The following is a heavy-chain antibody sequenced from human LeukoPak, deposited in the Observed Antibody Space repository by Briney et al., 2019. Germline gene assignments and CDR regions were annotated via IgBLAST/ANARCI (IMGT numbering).Heavy chain of an antibody. CDR1: GYTFTGYY. Sequence: GASVKVSRKASGYTFTGYYMHWVRQAPGQGLEWMGWINPNSGGTNYAQKFQGRVTMTRDTSISTAYMELSRLRSDDTAVYYCARVYYYGSGSYYNDLGAFDIWGQGTMVTVSS. J-gene: IGHJ3*02. V-gene: IGHV1-2*02. CDR3: ARVYYYGSGSYYNDLGAFDI. D-gene: IGHD3-10*01. CDR2: INPNSGGT.